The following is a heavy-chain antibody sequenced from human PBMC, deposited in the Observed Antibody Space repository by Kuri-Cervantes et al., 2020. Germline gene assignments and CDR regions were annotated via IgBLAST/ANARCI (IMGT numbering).Heavy chain of an antibody. CDR1: GFTFSSYW. V-gene: IGHV3-7*01. CDR2: IKQDGSEK. J-gene: IGHJ4*02. CDR3: ARDPGGSSLSDY. D-gene: IGHD2-15*01. Sequence: GESLKISCAASGFTFSSYWMSWVRQAPGKGLEWVANIKQDGSEKYYVDSVKGRFTISRDNAKNSLYLQMNSLKAEDTAVYYCARDPGGSSLSDYWGQGTLVTVSS.